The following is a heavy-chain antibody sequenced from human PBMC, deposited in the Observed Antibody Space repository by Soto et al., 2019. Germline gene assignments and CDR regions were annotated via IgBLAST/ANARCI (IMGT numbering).Heavy chain of an antibody. Sequence: GGSLRLSCAASGFTFSSYAMSWVRQAPGKGLEWVSAISGSGGSTYYADSVKGRFTISRDNSKNTLYLQMNSLRAEDTAVYYCAKDFMYDYIWGSYLLNAFDIWGQGTMVTVSS. D-gene: IGHD3-16*02. J-gene: IGHJ3*02. CDR1: GFTFSSYA. CDR3: AKDFMYDYIWGSYLLNAFDI. V-gene: IGHV3-23*01. CDR2: ISGSGGST.